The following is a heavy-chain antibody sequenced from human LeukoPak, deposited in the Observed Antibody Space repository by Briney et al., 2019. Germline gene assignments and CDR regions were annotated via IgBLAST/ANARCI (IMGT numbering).Heavy chain of an antibody. Sequence: KASETLSLTCSVSGGSVSSGSSYWSWIRQPPGKGLGWIGSIYYSGSTNYNPSLNSRVTISVDTSKNQFSLKLSSVTAADTAVYYCASVSGGSYGYVDYWGQGTLVTVSS. CDR2: IYYSGST. V-gene: IGHV4-61*01. J-gene: IGHJ4*02. D-gene: IGHD5-18*01. CDR1: GGSVSSGSSY. CDR3: ASVSGGSYGYVDY.